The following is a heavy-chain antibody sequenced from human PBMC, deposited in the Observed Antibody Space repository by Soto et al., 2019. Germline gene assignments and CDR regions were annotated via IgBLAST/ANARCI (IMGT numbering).Heavy chain of an antibody. J-gene: IGHJ4*02. CDR2: IFPSGTT. V-gene: IGHV4-30-2*01. Sequence: SETLSLTCGVSGGSLSGATYSWNWIRQPPGEGLEWIGYIFPSGTTYYNPSLKSRVTISIDVSKNQFSLSLRSLTAADTAVYYCARSREFDYWSQGTLVTVSS. CDR1: GGSLSGATYS. CDR3: ARSREFDY.